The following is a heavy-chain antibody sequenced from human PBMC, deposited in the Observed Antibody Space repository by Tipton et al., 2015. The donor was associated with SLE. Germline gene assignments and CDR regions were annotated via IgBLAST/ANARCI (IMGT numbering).Heavy chain of an antibody. Sequence: GSLRLSCSVSGINLGDYGMHWVRQAPGKGLEYVSVIPINGGSTYYADSVKGRFTISRDDSKNTLYLQMNSLKTEDTAVYYCTTDFQLLLYVYYFDYWGQGTLVTVSS. J-gene: IGHJ4*02. CDR2: IPINGGST. CDR3: TTDFQLLLYVYYFDY. V-gene: IGHV3-64*04. D-gene: IGHD2-2*02. CDR1: GINLGDYG.